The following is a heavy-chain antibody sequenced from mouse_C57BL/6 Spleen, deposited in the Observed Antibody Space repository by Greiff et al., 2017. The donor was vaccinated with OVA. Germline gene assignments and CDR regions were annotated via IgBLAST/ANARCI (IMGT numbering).Heavy chain of an antibody. CDR1: GYAFSSYW. D-gene: IGHD2-5*01. CDR2: IYPGDGDT. V-gene: IGHV1-82*01. CDR3: ARSGYSNPLFAY. J-gene: IGHJ3*01. Sequence: QVQLQQSGPELVKPGAAVKISCKDSGYAFSSYWMNWVKQRTGKGLEWRGRIYPGDGDTKYNGKFKGKATLTADKSSSTAYMQLSSLTSEDSAVYFCARSGYSNPLFAYWGQVTLVTVSA.